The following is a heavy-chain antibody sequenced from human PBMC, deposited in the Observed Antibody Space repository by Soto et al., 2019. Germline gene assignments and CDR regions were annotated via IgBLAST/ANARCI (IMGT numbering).Heavy chain of an antibody. Sequence: SETLSLTCTVSGGSISSHYWSWIRQSPGKGMEWIGNIDYSGSTNYNPSLKSRVTISVDTSKKQFSLKLSSVTAADTAVYYCARSMSSSPPFYYYYGMDVWGQGTTVTVS. CDR1: GGSISSHY. V-gene: IGHV4-59*08. CDR3: ARSMSSSPPFYYYYGMDV. J-gene: IGHJ6*02. CDR2: IDYSGST. D-gene: IGHD6-6*01.